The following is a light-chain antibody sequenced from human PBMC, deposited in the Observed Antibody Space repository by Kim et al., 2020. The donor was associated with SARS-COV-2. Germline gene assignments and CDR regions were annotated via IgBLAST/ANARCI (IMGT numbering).Light chain of an antibody. Sequence: EIVLTQSPGTLSLSPAERATLSCRASQSVSSNYLAWYQQKPAQAPRLLIYGASSRATGIPDRFSGSGSGTDFTLTISRLEAEDFTVYYCQQYGSSPYTFGQGTKLEI. V-gene: IGKV3-20*01. J-gene: IGKJ2*01. CDR1: QSVSSNY. CDR3: QQYGSSPYT. CDR2: GAS.